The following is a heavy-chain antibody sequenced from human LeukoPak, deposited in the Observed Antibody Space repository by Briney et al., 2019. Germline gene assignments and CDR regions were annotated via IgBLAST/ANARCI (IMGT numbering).Heavy chain of an antibody. D-gene: IGHD3-22*01. V-gene: IGHV1-69*13. CDR3: ARPISRYDSSGYYNY. Sequence: SVRVSCKASGGTFSSYAISWVRQAPGQGLEWMGGIIPIFGTANYAQKFQGRVTITADESTSTAYMELSSLRSEDTAVYYCARPISRYDSSGYYNYWGQGTLVTVSS. CDR1: GGTFSSYA. CDR2: IIPIFGTA. J-gene: IGHJ4*02.